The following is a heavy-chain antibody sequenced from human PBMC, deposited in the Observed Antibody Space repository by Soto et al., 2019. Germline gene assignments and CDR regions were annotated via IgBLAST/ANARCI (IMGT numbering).Heavy chain of an antibody. Sequence: QVQLVQSGAEVKKPGASVKVSCKASGYTFTGYYMHWVRQAPGQGLEWMGWINPNRGGTNYAQKILCWVTMTRHTSITTAYMELSRLRSDDTAVYYCARGDIWFGDESEYYFDYWGQGTLVTVFS. V-gene: IGHV1-2*04. D-gene: IGHD3-10*01. CDR3: ARGDIWFGDESEYYFDY. CDR2: INPNRGGT. J-gene: IGHJ4*02. CDR1: GYTFTGYY.